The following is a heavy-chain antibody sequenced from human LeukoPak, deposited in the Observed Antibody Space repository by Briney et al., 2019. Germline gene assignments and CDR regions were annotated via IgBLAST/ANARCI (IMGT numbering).Heavy chain of an antibody. CDR1: GFTFSSYA. V-gene: IGHV3-23*01. D-gene: IGHD1-26*01. CDR2: ISGSGGST. Sequence: PGGSLRLSCAASGFTFSSYAMSWVRQAPGKGLEWVSAISGSGGSTYYVDSVKGRFTISRDNSKNTLYLQMNSLRAEDTAVYYCARTLGEGRRKYFQHWGQGTLVTVSS. J-gene: IGHJ1*01. CDR3: ARTLGEGRRKYFQH.